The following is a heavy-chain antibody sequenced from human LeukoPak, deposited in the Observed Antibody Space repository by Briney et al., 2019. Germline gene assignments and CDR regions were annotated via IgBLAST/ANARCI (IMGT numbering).Heavy chain of an antibody. J-gene: IGHJ4*02. CDR3: ARLQGYFDY. V-gene: IGHV4-38-2*01. CDR1: GYSISSGYY. CDR2: IYHSGST. Sequence: PSETLSLTCAVSGYSISSGYYWGWIRQPPGRGLEWIGSIYHSGSTYYNPSLKTRVTIPVDTSKNQFSLKLSSVTAADTAVYYCARLQGYFDYWGQGTLVTVSS. D-gene: IGHD4-11*01.